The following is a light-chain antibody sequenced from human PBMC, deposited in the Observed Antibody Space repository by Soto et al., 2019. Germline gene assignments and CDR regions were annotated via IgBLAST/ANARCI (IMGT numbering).Light chain of an antibody. CDR2: DVS. V-gene: IGLV2-14*01. J-gene: IGLJ1*01. CDR3: SSYTSSSTLYV. Sequence: QSALTQPASVSGSPGQSITISCTGTSSDVGGYNYVSWYQQHPGKAPKLMIYDVSNRPSGVSNRFSGSKSGNTASLTISGFQAEDEADYYCSSYTSSSTLYVFGTGTKLTV. CDR1: SSDVGGYNY.